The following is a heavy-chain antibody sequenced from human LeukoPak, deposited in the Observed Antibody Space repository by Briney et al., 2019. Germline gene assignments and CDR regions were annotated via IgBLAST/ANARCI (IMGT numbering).Heavy chain of an antibody. CDR2: ISGSGGST. V-gene: IGHV3-23*01. CDR3: AKRGSGKPSYYGMDV. Sequence: YPGGSLRLSCAASGFTFSSYWMSWVRQAPGKGLEWVSAISGSGGSTYYADSVKGRFTISRDNSKNTLYLQMNSLRAEDTAVYYCAKRGSGKPSYYGMDVWGQGTTVTVSS. D-gene: IGHD3-10*01. CDR1: GFTFSSYW. J-gene: IGHJ6*02.